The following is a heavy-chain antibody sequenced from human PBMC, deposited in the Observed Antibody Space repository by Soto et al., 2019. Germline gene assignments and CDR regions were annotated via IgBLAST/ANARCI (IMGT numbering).Heavy chain of an antibody. D-gene: IGHD6-13*01. CDR1: GGSISSSSYY. J-gene: IGHJ3*01. CDR3: ARDIRGSSSPV. V-gene: IGHV4-31*02. CDR2: IYYSGST. Sequence: SETLSLTCTVPGGSISSSSYYWGWIRQPPGKGLEWIGYIYYSGSTYYNPSLKSRVTISVDTSKNQFSLKLSSVTAADTAVYYCARDIRGSSSPVWGQGTMVTVSS.